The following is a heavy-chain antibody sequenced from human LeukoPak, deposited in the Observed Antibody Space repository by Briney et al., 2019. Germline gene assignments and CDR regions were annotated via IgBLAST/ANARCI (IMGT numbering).Heavy chain of an antibody. CDR1: GGSISSYY. J-gene: IGHJ6*04. CDR3: ARCYDIFGWLDV. Sequence: SETLSLTCTVSGGSISSYYWSWIRQPPGKGLEWIGYIYTSGSTNYNPSLESRVTISVDTSKNQFSLKLSSVTAADTAVYYCARCYDIFGWLDVWGKGTTVTVSS. D-gene: IGHD3-9*01. CDR2: IYTSGST. V-gene: IGHV4-4*09.